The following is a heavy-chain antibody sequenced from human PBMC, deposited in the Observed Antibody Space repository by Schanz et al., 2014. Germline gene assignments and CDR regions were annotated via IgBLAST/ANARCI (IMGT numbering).Heavy chain of an antibody. Sequence: QVQLVESGGGVVQPGRSLRLSCSASGFTFSSYAMHWVRQAPGKGLEWVAVIWNNGVTKYYADSVKGRFTISRDNSENTLYLQMNSLSADDTAVFYCAKGMGYCSGGTCYDYYYYGLDVWGQGTTVTVSS. CDR1: GFTFSSYA. V-gene: IGHV3-30*07. CDR2: IWNNGVTK. J-gene: IGHJ6*02. D-gene: IGHD2-15*01. CDR3: AKGMGYCSGGTCYDYYYYGLDV.